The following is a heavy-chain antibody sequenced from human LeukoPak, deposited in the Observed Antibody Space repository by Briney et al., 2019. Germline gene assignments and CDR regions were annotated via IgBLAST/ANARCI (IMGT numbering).Heavy chain of an antibody. D-gene: IGHD3-10*01. CDR2: IRSDGGAA. CDR1: GFIFSNYW. Sequence: GGSLRLSCAASGFIFSNYWIHWVRQAPGEGLVWVSRIRSDGGAATYADSVEGRFTISRDNAKNTLFLQMNSLRAEDTAVYYGERGARQHYSVGGMDVWGQGTTVTVSS. CDR3: ERGARQHYSVGGMDV. J-gene: IGHJ6*02. V-gene: IGHV3-74*01.